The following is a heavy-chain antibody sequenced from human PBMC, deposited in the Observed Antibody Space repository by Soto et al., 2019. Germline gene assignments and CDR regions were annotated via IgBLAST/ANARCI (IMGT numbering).Heavy chain of an antibody. CDR1: GFMFNHYA. Sequence: EQVLESGGGLVQPGGSLRLSCEASGFMFNHYAMAWVRQTPGKGLEWVSVISGSTGTTYYADSVKGRFTISRDNSKNTVYLQMNSLRVEDSALSSCAKVIALGASPLEYWGPGPRVTVSS. CDR2: ISGSTGTT. D-gene: IGHD1-1*01. J-gene: IGHJ4*02. CDR3: AKVIALGASPLEY. V-gene: IGHV3-23*01.